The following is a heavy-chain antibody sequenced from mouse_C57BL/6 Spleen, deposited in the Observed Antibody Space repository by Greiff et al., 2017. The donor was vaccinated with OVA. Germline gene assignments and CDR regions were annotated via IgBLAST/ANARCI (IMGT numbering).Heavy chain of an antibody. D-gene: IGHD2-2*01. Sequence: QVQLKESGAELVRPGASVTLSCKASGYTFTDYEMHWVKQTPVHGLEWIGAIDPETGGTAYNQKFKGKAILTADKSSSTAYMELRSLTSEDSAVYYCTPRGYDEGYWGQGTTLTVSS. CDR2: IDPETGGT. CDR1: GYTFTDYE. J-gene: IGHJ2*01. V-gene: IGHV1-15*01. CDR3: TPRGYDEGY.